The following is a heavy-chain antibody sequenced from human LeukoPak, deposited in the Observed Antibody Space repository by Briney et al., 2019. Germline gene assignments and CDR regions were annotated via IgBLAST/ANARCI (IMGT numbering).Heavy chain of an antibody. CDR3: ARRSYGLVLFHTHNWFDP. Sequence: ASVKVSCKASGYTFTSYDINWVRQATGQGLEWMGWMNPNSGNTGYAQKFQGRVTMTRNTSISTAYMELSSLRSEDTAVYYGARRSYGLVLFHTHNWFDPWGQGTLVTVSS. CDR1: GYTFTSYD. CDR2: MNPNSGNT. V-gene: IGHV1-8*01. J-gene: IGHJ5*02. D-gene: IGHD3-16*01.